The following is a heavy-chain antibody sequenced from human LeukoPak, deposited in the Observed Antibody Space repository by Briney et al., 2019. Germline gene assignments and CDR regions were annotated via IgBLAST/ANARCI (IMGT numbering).Heavy chain of an antibody. CDR1: GGSFSGYY. V-gene: IGHV4-34*01. CDR3: ARGRLHYDFWSGYYTPNWFDP. CDR2: INHSGST. Sequence: SETLSLTCAVYGGSFSGYYWSWIRQPPGKGLEWIGEINHSGSTNYNPSLKSRVTISVDTSKNQFSLKLSSLTAADTAVYYCARGRLHYDFWSGYYTPNWFDPWGQGTLVTVSS. D-gene: IGHD3-3*01. J-gene: IGHJ5*02.